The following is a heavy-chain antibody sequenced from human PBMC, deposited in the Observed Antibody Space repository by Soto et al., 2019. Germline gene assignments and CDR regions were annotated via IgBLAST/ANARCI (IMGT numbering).Heavy chain of an antibody. J-gene: IGHJ6*02. Sequence: PGESQKLSCKGSGYSFTSYWIGWVRQMPCKGLEWMGIIYPGDSDTRYSPSFQGQVTISADKSISTAYLQWSSLKASDTAMYYCARHSYYDILTGYVTAPYYYGMDVWGQGTTVTVSS. CDR2: IYPGDSDT. V-gene: IGHV5-51*01. CDR1: GYSFTSYW. CDR3: ARHSYYDILTGYVTAPYYYGMDV. D-gene: IGHD3-9*01.